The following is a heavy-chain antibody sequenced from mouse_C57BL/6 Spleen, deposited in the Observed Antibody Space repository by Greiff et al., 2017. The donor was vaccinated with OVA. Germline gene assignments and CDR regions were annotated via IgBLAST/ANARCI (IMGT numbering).Heavy chain of an antibody. V-gene: IGHV1-18*01. D-gene: IGHD2-2*01. CDR2: INPNNGGT. CDR1: GYTFTDYN. Sequence: EVKLQESGPELVKPGASVKIPCTASGYTFTDYNMDWVKQSHGKSLEWIGDINPNNGGTIYNQKFKGKATLTVDKSSSTAYMELRSLTSEDTAVYYCAREGLRPYYAMDYWGQGTSVTVSS. J-gene: IGHJ4*01. CDR3: AREGLRPYYAMDY.